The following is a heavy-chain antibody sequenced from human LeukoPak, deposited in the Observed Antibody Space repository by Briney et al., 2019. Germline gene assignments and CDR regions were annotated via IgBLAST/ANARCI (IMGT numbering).Heavy chain of an antibody. CDR2: IYHSGST. CDR1: GGSISSGGYY. CDR3: ARVAVRGLIIDY. J-gene: IGHJ4*02. V-gene: IGHV4-30-2*01. Sequence: PSETLSLTCTVSGGSISSGGYYWSWIRQPPGKGLEWIGYIYHSGSTYYNPSLKSRVTISVDTSKNQFSLKLSSVTAADTAVYYCARVAVRGLIIDYWGQGTLVTVSS. D-gene: IGHD3-10*01.